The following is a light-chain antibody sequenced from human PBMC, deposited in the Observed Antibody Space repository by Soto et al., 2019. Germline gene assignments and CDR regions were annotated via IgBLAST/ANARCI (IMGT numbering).Light chain of an antibody. V-gene: IGKV1-39*01. Sequence: DIQMTQSPSTLSASVGDRFTITCRASQIIGSYLSGYQQKQGKALKLLTYTLSIFRRGAPSRFTGSGSGTYFTLTISSLQPENFETYYGHQSYSTPTFGPGPRWIS. CDR3: HQSYSTPT. CDR2: TLS. CDR1: QIIGSY. J-gene: IGKJ3*01.